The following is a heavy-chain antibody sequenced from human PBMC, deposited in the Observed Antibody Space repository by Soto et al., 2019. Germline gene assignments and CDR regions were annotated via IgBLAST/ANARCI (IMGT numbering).Heavy chain of an antibody. J-gene: IGHJ5*02. Sequence: ASGYSCIIDYVGWLLQTPKQGLEGMGIFNPTSGSTNYAQKFQGRVTLTMDTSTRTVYMELSSLRFDDTAVYYCARGSSSWYRNGLGRFDPWGQGILVTVSS. CDR2: FNPTSGST. D-gene: IGHD6-13*01. V-gene: IGHV1-46*01. CDR3: ARGSSSWYRNGLGRFDP. CDR1: GYSCIIDY.